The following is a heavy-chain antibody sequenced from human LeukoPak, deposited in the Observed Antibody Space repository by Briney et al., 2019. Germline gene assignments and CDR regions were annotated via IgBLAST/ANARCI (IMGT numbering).Heavy chain of an antibody. Sequence: PGGSLRLSCAASGFTFSGYSMNWVRQAPGKGLEWVSSISSSSNYIHYADSVKGRFTISRDNAKNSLYLQVNSLRAEDTAVYYCARETYYYDSSGYYDAFDIWGQGTMVTVSS. J-gene: IGHJ3*02. CDR3: ARETYYYDSSGYYDAFDI. CDR1: GFTFSGYS. V-gene: IGHV3-21*01. CDR2: ISSSSNYI. D-gene: IGHD3-22*01.